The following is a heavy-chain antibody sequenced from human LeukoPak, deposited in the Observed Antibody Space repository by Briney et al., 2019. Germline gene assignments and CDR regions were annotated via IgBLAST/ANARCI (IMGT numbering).Heavy chain of an antibody. J-gene: IGHJ4*02. V-gene: IGHV3-30*02. CDR3: AKDSSIAAPGRLGFDY. CDR2: IRYDGSDT. CDR1: GFTFSNSG. Sequence: GGSLRLSCAASGFTFSNSGIHWVRQAPGKGLEWVAFIRYDGSDTYYADSVKGRFTISRDNSKNTLYLQMNGLGVEDTAVYYCAKDSSIAAPGRLGFDYWGQGTLVTVSS. D-gene: IGHD6-6*01.